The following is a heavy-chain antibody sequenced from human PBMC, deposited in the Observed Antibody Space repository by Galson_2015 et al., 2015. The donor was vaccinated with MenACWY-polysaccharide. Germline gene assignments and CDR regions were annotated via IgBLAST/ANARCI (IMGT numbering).Heavy chain of an antibody. V-gene: IGHV3-66*01. D-gene: IGHD2/OR15-2a*01. Sequence: SLRLSCAASGFTVSNNYMSWVRQAPGKGLEWVSVIYSGGNTFYADSVKGRITISRDNSKNTLYLQMNSLRAEDTAVYYCARDLRSVTSAFDIWGQGTVVTVSS. CDR3: ARDLRSVTSAFDI. J-gene: IGHJ3*02. CDR2: IYSGGNT. CDR1: GFTVSNNY.